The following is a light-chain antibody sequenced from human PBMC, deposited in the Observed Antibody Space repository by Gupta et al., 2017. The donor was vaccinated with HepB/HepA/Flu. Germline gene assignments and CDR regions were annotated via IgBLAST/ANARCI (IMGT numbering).Light chain of an antibody. J-gene: IGKJ4*01. CDR2: TAS. V-gene: IGKV1-12*01. CDR3: QQASNFPLT. CDR1: QDIGTW. Sequence: DIQMTQSPSSVSASVGDRVSLTCRASQDIGTWLAWYQQKPGKALKLLIYTASTLQSGVPSRFSGSGSGTDFTLTISSLQPEDFATYYCQQASNFPLTFGGGTMVQI.